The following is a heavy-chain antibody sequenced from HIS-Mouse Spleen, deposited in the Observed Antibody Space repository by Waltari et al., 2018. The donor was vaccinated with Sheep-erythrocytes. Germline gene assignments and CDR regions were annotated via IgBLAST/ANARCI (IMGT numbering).Heavy chain of an antibody. CDR1: GLSCEEYA. CDR3: AKDISRNIVVVPAAVGDY. D-gene: IGHD2-2*01. Sequence: EVQLVESGGGVVQPGRSRRRACPAFGLSCEEYAGTWVGLAPVKGVEWVSGISWISGSLGYADSVKGRFTISRDNAKNSLYLQMNSLRAEDTALYYCAKDISRNIVVVPAAVGDYWGQGTLVTVSS. J-gene: IGHJ4*02. CDR2: ISWISGSL. V-gene: IGHV3-9*01.